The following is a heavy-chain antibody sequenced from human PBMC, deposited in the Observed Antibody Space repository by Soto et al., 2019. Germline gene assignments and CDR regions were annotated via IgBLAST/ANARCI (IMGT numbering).Heavy chain of an antibody. CDR3: ANDGGSHFGY. CDR2: IKTDGSAK. V-gene: IGHV3-7*01. J-gene: IGHJ4*01. CDR1: GFMFSTHW. D-gene: IGHD4-17*01. Sequence: EVQLVESGGGLVQSGGSLRLSCAASGFMFSTHWMTWVRQAPGKGLEWVATIKTDGSAKYYVDSVKGRFTISRDNAKNSLYLQMNSLRDEDTALYYCANDGGSHFGYWGQGTLVTVSS.